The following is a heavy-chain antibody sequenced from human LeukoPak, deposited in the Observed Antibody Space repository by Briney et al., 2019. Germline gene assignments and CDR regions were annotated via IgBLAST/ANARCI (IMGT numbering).Heavy chain of an antibody. D-gene: IGHD3-10*01. CDR1: GYIFSSYG. CDR2: MNPNSGNT. Sequence: ASVKVSCKASGYIFSSYGINWVRQATGQGLEWMGWMNPNSGNTGYAQKFQGRVTMTRNTSISTAYMELSSLRSEDTAVYYCARGYGSGSYYPLGYYYYGMDVWGQGTTVTVSS. V-gene: IGHV1-8*02. CDR3: ARGYGSGSYYPLGYYYYGMDV. J-gene: IGHJ6*02.